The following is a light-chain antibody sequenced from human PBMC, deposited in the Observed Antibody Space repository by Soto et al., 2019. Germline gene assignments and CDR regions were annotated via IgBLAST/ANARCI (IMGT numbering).Light chain of an antibody. V-gene: IGKV3-11*01. Sequence: VLAQSLGIRSLSPGERATLSCRASQSVSSYLAWYQQKPGQAPRLLIYDTSNRATGIPARFSGSGSGTDFTLTISSLEPEDFAVYYCQQRSNWPITFGQGTRLEIK. CDR3: QQRSNWPIT. J-gene: IGKJ5*01. CDR1: QSVSSY. CDR2: DTS.